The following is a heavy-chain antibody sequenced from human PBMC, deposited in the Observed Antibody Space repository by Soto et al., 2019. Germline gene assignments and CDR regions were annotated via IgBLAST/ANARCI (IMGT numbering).Heavy chain of an antibody. CDR3: ARGRNVVRGVITKYYFDY. CDR1: GGSISSSSYY. CDR2: IYYSGST. Sequence: RSLTCTVSGGSISSSSYYWGWIRQPPGKGLEWIGSIYYSGSTYYNPSLKSRVTISVDTSKNQFSLKLSSVTAADTAVYYCARGRNVVRGVITKYYFDYWGQGTLVTVSS. V-gene: IGHV4-39*01. D-gene: IGHD3-10*01. J-gene: IGHJ4*02.